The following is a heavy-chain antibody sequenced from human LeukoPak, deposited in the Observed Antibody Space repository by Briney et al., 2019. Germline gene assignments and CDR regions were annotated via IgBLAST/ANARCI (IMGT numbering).Heavy chain of an antibody. CDR2: IGIGGDT. V-gene: IGHV3-13*01. Sequence: GGSLRLSCAASGFTFRSYDMQWVRQATGKGLEWVSAIGIGGDTYYPGSVKGRFTISRENAKNSLYLQMNSLRAGDTAVYYCVRQATPHGHFDYWGQGILVTVSS. CDR1: GFTFRSYD. CDR3: VRQATPHGHFDY. D-gene: IGHD2-15*01. J-gene: IGHJ4*02.